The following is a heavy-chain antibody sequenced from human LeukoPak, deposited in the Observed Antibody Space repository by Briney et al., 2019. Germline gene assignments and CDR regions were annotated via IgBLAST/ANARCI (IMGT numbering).Heavy chain of an antibody. Sequence: SGGSLRLSCAASGFTFSSYDMHWVRQATGKGLEWVSAIGTAGDTYYPGSVKGRFTISRENAKNSLYLQMNSLRAEDTAVYYCARAIAAAGPYYYYGMDVWGQGTTVTVSS. CDR1: GFTFSSYD. CDR2: IGTAGDT. CDR3: ARAIAAAGPYYYYGMDV. D-gene: IGHD6-13*01. J-gene: IGHJ6*02. V-gene: IGHV3-13*01.